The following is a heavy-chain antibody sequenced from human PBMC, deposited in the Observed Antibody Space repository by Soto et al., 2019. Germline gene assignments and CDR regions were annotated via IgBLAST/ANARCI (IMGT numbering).Heavy chain of an antibody. D-gene: IGHD4-17*01. V-gene: IGHV2-26*01. J-gene: IGHJ6*02. CDR3: ARMNVDSYQFYYAMDV. CDR2: IFSDNER. CDR1: GFSLTTGKMG. Sequence: ESGPTLVNPTETLTLTCTVSGFSLTTGKMGVSWIRQPPGKALEWLAHIFSDNERSYSTSLQGRLTISKDTSGSQVVLSMTNVDPVDTATYYCARMNVDSYQFYYAMDVWGQGTTVTVSS.